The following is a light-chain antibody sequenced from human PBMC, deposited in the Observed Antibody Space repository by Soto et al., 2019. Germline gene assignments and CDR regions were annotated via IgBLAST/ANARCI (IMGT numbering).Light chain of an antibody. J-gene: IGLJ1*01. Sequence: HSVLTQPPSVSGSPGQSVAISCTGTSSDVGSYNRVSWYQQPPGTAPKLMIYDVSNRPSGVPDRFSGSKSGNTASLTISGLQAEDEADYYCSSYTTSSTYVFGTGTKVTVL. V-gene: IGLV2-18*02. CDR2: DVS. CDR3: SSYTTSSTYV. CDR1: SSDVGSYNR.